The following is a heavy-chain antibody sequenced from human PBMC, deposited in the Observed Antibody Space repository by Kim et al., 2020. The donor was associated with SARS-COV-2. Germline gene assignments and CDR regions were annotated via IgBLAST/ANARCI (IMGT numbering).Heavy chain of an antibody. Sequence: SQTLSLTCAISGDSVSSNSAAWNWIRQSPSRGLEWLGRTYYRSKWYNDYAVSVKSRITINPDTSKNQFSLQLNSVTPEDTAVYYCARDAGSSGSDSTPFDYWGQGTLVTVSS. CDR1: GDSVSSNSAA. CDR2: TYYRSKWYN. J-gene: IGHJ4*02. CDR3: ARDAGSSGSDSTPFDY. D-gene: IGHD5-12*01. V-gene: IGHV6-1*01.